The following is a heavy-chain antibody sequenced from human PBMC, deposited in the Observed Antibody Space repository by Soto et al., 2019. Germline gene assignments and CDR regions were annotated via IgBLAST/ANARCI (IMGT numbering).Heavy chain of an antibody. V-gene: IGHV1-2*02. D-gene: IGHD6-6*01. Sequence: ASVKVSCKASGYTFSGNYMHWVRQAPGQGLEWMGWINPHTGGTNFAQKFQGRVTMTRDTSISTAYMELSRLRSDDTAVYYCARDLRVLSSSSSRSGGMDVWGQGTPVTVYS. CDR1: GYTFSGNY. J-gene: IGHJ6*02. CDR3: ARDLRVLSSSSSRSGGMDV. CDR2: INPHTGGT.